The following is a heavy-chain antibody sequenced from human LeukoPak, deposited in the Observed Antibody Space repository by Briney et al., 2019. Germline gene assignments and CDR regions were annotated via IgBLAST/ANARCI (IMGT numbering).Heavy chain of an antibody. CDR2: INPSGGST. D-gene: IGHD3-10*01. CDR1: GYTFNSYY. Sequence: ASVKVSSKASGYTFNSYYMHWVRQAPGHGLGWMGIINPSGGSTSYAQKFQGRVTMTRDTSTRTVYMELSSLGCEDTAVYYWARDLIRDPRFDPWGQGTLVTVSS. J-gene: IGHJ5*02. V-gene: IGHV1-46*02. CDR3: ARDLIRDPRFDP.